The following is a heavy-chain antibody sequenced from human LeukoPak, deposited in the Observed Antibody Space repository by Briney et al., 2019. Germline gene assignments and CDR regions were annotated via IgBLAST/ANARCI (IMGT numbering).Heavy chain of an antibody. CDR1: GFTFSSYA. CDR3: ASGIAAGDY. J-gene: IGHJ4*02. D-gene: IGHD6-13*01. V-gene: IGHV3-53*01. Sequence: QTGGSLRLSCAASGFTFSSYAMHWVRQAPGKGLEWVSVIYSGGSTYYTDSVKGRFTISRDNSKNTLYLQMNSLRAEDTAVYYCASGIAAGDYWGQGTLVTVSS. CDR2: IYSGGST.